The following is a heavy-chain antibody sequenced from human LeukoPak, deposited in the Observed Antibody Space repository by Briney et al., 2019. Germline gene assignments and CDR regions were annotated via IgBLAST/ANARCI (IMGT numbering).Heavy chain of an antibody. D-gene: IGHD3-10*01. Sequence: GASVKVSCKASGYTFTSYGITWVRQAPGQGLEWMGWISGYNGNTNYAQKFQGRVTMTTDTSTSIVYMELRSLRSDDTAVYYCARDDNYGSGQPDDWGQGTLVTVSS. V-gene: IGHV1-18*01. CDR2: ISGYNGNT. CDR1: GYTFTSYG. CDR3: ARDDNYGSGQPDD. J-gene: IGHJ4*02.